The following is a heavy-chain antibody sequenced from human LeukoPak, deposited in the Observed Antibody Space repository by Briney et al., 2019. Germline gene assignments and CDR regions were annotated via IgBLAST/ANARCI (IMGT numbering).Heavy chain of an antibody. Sequence: PSETLSLTCTVSGGSISSSSYYWGWIRQPPGKELEWIGSIYYSGSTYYNPSLKSRVTISVDTSKNQFSLKLSSVTAADTAVYYCARSTMIVVDLDYWGQGTLVTVSS. CDR3: ARSTMIVVDLDY. J-gene: IGHJ4*02. CDR2: IYYSGST. CDR1: GGSISSSSYY. D-gene: IGHD3-22*01. V-gene: IGHV4-39*01.